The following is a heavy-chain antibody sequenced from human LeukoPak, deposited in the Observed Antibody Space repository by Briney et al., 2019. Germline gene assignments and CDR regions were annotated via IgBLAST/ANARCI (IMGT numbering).Heavy chain of an antibody. Sequence: AGGSLRLSCVASGFTFSTFGMNWVRQAPGKGLEWVSYICSGSSPIYYADSVKGRFTMSRDNAKNSLYLQMNSLRDEDAAVYYCARASPSGYDYWGQGTLVTVSS. CDR1: GFTFSTFG. CDR3: ARASPSGYDY. J-gene: IGHJ4*02. CDR2: ICSGSSPI. V-gene: IGHV3-48*02. D-gene: IGHD3-22*01.